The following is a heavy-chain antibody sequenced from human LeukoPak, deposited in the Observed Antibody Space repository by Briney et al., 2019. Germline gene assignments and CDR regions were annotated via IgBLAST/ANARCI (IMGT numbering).Heavy chain of an antibody. D-gene: IGHD3-22*01. V-gene: IGHV1-69*13. CDR3: ARDYYYDSSGYYRYYAFDI. Sequence: SVKVSCKASGYIFTSYNIYWVRQAPGQGLEWMGGIIPIFGTANYAQKFQGRVTITADESTSTAYMELSSLRSEDTAVYYCARDYYYDSSGYYRYYAFDIWGQGTMVTVSS. CDR2: IIPIFGTA. CDR1: GYIFTSYN. J-gene: IGHJ3*02.